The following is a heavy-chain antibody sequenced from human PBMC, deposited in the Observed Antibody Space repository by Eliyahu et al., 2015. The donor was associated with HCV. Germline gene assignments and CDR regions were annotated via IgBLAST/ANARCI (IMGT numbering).Heavy chain of an antibody. J-gene: IGHJ4*02. D-gene: IGHD3-16*01. Sequence: QVQMVQSGAEVKKPGSSVKVSCKASGGTFSSYPVSWVRQAPGQGVEWMGRIIPILGVPDYAQKFQGRVTITADKSTSTAYMELNSLTYDDTAVYYCARVGGGWGQGTLVTVSS. CDR2: IIPILGVP. V-gene: IGHV1-69*04. CDR1: GGTFSSYP. CDR3: ARVGGG.